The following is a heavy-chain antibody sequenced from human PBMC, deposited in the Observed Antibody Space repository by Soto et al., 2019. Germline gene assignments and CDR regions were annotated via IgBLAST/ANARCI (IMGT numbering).Heavy chain of an antibody. CDR2: ISSGTSYT. V-gene: IGHV3-11*05. D-gene: IGHD2-2*01. CDR1: GFTFSDSS. CDR3: ASWLQWEHGFDI. Sequence: QVQLVESGGGLVRPGESLRLSCAASGFTFSDSSMNWIRQAPGKGLEWVSYISSGTSYTNYADSVKGRFTISRDNSKNMVYLEMNSLRPEDTAVYYCASWLQWEHGFDIWGLGTMVTVSS. J-gene: IGHJ3*02.